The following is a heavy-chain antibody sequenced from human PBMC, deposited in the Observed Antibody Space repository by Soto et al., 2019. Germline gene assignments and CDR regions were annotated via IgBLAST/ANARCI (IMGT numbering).Heavy chain of an antibody. CDR1: GFTFSSYS. CDR2: ISSSSSYI. Sequence: GGSLRLSCAASGFTFSSYSMNWVRQAPGKGLEWVSSISSSSSYIYYADSVKGRFTISRDNAKNSLYLQMNSLRAEDTAVYYCARDALSMVRGVITTGGQGTLVTVSS. V-gene: IGHV3-21*01. J-gene: IGHJ4*02. D-gene: IGHD3-10*01. CDR3: ARDALSMVRGVITT.